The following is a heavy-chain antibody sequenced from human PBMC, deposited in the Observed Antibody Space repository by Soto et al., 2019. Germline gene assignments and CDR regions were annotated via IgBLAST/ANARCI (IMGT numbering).Heavy chain of an antibody. CDR2: IYYLGST. CDR3: ARDGYDGSGSPYPAY. D-gene: IGHD3-10*01. V-gene: IGHV4-59*01. J-gene: IGHJ4*02. CDR1: GGSMSDYF. Sequence: SETLSLTCTVSGGSMSDYFWSWIRQSPGKGLEWIGYIYYLGSTDYNPSLKSRVTISVDTSKRQFSLRLTSVTAADTAVYYCARDGYDGSGSPYPAYWGPGTQVTVSS.